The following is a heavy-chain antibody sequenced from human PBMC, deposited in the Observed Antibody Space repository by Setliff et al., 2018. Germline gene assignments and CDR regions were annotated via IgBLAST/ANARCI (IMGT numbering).Heavy chain of an antibody. CDR1: GGSFSGYY. J-gene: IGHJ4*02. CDR2: INHSGNT. D-gene: IGHD6-19*01. CDR3: ARGRAGHSGH. V-gene: IGHV4-34*01. Sequence: SETLSLTCAVYGGSFSGYYWSWIRQPPGKGLEWIGEINHSGNTNYNPSLKSRVTISVDNSKNQFSLKLSSVTAADTAVYYCARGRAGHSGHWGQGTPVTVSS.